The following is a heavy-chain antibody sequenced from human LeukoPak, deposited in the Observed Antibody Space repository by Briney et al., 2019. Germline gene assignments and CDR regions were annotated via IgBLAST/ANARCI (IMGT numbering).Heavy chain of an antibody. CDR2: INMDGSST. J-gene: IGHJ3*02. Sequence: GGSLRLSCAASGFTFSSYAMSWVRQAPGKGLVWVSRINMDGSSTSYVDSVKGRFTITRDNAKNTLYLQMNSLRAEDTALYYCARDRKAAASSSTAFDIWGQGTMVTVSS. CDR3: ARDRKAAASSSTAFDI. CDR1: GFTFSSYA. D-gene: IGHD6-13*01. V-gene: IGHV3-74*01.